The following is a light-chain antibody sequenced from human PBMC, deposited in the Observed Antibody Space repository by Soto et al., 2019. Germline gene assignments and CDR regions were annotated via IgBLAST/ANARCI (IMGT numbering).Light chain of an antibody. V-gene: IGKV1-39*01. Sequence: DIQMTQSPSSLSASVGDRVTITCRASQSISSYLNWYQQKPGKAPKLLIFAASSLQSGVPSRFSGSRSGPDFTLTISSLQPEDFASFYCQQYTSYPLTFGGGTKVDIK. CDR1: QSISSY. CDR2: AAS. J-gene: IGKJ4*01. CDR3: QQYTSYPLT.